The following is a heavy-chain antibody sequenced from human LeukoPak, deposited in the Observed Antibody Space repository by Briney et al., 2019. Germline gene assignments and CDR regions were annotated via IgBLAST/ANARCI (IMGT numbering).Heavy chain of an antibody. D-gene: IGHD6-19*01. CDR1: GGSFSGYY. J-gene: IGHJ4*02. CDR3: ARGVRQGLAHGVDY. V-gene: IGHV4-34*01. Sequence: SETLSLTCAVYGGSFSGYYWSWIRQPPGKGLEWIGEINHSGSTNYNPSLKSRVTISVDTSKNQFSLKLSSVTAADTAVYYCARGVRQGLAHGVDYWGQGTLVTVSS. CDR2: INHSGST.